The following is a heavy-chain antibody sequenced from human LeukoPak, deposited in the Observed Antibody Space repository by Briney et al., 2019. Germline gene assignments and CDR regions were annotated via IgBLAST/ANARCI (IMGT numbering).Heavy chain of an antibody. CDR1: GFTFSRYW. Sequence: PGGSLRLSCAASGFTFSRYWMSWVRQAPGKGVEWVAKIKQDGSEKYYVDSVKGRFTISRDNAKNSLYLQMNSLRAEDTAVYYCARPLYILTGYNPPYELGYWGQGTLGTVSA. D-gene: IGHD3-9*01. J-gene: IGHJ4*02. V-gene: IGHV3-7*01. CDR3: ARPLYILTGYNPPYELGY. CDR2: IKQDGSEK.